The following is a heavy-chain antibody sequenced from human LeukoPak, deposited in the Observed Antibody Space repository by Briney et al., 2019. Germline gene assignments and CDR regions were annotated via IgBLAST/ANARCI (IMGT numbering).Heavy chain of an antibody. D-gene: IGHD1-14*01. Sequence: TPSETLSLTCTVSGGSISSSSYYWGWIRQPPGKGLEWIGSIYYSGSTYYNPSRRSRVTISVDTSKTQLSLKLSSVTAADTAVYYCARRLQTTNWFDPWGPGTLITVSS. CDR3: ARRLQTTNWFDP. V-gene: IGHV4-39*07. J-gene: IGHJ5*02. CDR1: GGSISSSSYY. CDR2: IYYSGST.